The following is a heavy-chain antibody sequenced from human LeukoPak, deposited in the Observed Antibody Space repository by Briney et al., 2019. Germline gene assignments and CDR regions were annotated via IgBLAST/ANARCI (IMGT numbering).Heavy chain of an antibody. V-gene: IGHV3-53*01. CDR2: IYSGGST. D-gene: IGHD5-24*01. J-gene: IGHJ4*02. CDR3: ARGEMATTYFDY. Sequence: GGSLRLSCAASGFTVSSNYMSWVRQAPGKGLEWVSVIYSGGSTYYADSVKGRFTISRDNSMNTLYLQMNSLRAEDTAVYYCARGEMATTYFDYWGQGTLVTVSS. CDR1: GFTVSSNY.